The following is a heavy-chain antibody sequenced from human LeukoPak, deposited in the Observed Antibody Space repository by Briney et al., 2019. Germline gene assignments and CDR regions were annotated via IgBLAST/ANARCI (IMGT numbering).Heavy chain of an antibody. CDR3: ARGDSPLGWYFDL. J-gene: IGHJ2*01. CDR1: GFTFSSYS. D-gene: IGHD3-16*01. Sequence: PGGSLRLSCAASGFTFSSYSMNWVRQAPGKGREWVSSISSSSSYIYYADSVKGRFTISRDNAKNSLYLQMNSLRAEDTAVYYCARGDSPLGWYFDLWGRGTLVTVSS. V-gene: IGHV3-21*01. CDR2: ISSSSSYI.